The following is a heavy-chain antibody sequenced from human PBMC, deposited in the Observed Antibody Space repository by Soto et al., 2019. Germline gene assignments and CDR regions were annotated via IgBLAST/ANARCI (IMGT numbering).Heavy chain of an antibody. Sequence: EVQLVESGGGLVQPGGSLTLSCAASGFSSDDYAMHWVRQAPGKGLEWVSGIYWASRRIGYADSVKGRFTTSRDNAKNSLCLQMNSLRVDDTALYYCTKDMTAGGADVWGKGTMVTVSS. V-gene: IGHV3-9*02. J-gene: IGHJ6*04. CDR3: TKDMTAGGADV. CDR1: GFSSDDYA. D-gene: IGHD2-21*01. CDR2: IYWASRRI.